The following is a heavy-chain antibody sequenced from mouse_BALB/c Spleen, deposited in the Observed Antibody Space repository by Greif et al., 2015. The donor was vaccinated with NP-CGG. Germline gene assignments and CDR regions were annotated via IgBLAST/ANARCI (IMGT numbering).Heavy chain of an antibody. Sequence: LQESGAELARPGASVKMSCKASGYTFTSYTMHWVKQRPGQGLEWIGYINPSSGYTNYNQKFKDKATLTADKSSSTAYMRLSSLTSEDSAVYYCARWGEKGFAYWGQGTLVTVSA. CDR3: ARWGEKGFAY. CDR1: GYTFTSYT. CDR2: INPSSGYT. V-gene: IGHV1-4*01. J-gene: IGHJ3*01.